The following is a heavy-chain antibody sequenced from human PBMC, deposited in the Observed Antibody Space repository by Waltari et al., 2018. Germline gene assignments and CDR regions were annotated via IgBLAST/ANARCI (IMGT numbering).Heavy chain of an antibody. J-gene: IGHJ4*02. CDR3: ARLPYSSGFFDY. CDR2: IYHSGST. D-gene: IGHD6-25*01. Sequence: QVQLQESGPGLVKPSGTLSLTCAVSGGSIGSSKWWSGVRQPPGKGLEWIGEIYHSGSTNYNPSRKSRVTISVDKSKNQFSLKLSSVTAADTAVYYCARLPYSSGFFDYWGQGTLVTVSS. V-gene: IGHV4-4*02. CDR1: GGSIGSSKW.